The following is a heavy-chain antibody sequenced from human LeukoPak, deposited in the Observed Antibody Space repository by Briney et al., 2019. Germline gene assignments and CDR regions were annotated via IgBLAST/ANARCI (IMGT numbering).Heavy chain of an antibody. J-gene: IGHJ3*02. CDR1: GFTFDDYA. V-gene: IGHV3-9*01. Sequence: PGRSLRLSCAASGFTFDDYAMHWVRQVPGKGLEWVSGISWSSVVIGYADSVKGRFTISRDNARTSLYLQMNSLRPDDTAFYYCAKADYSSSWYDTFDMWGQGTMVTVSS. CDR2: ISWSSVVI. CDR3: AKADYSSSWYDTFDM. D-gene: IGHD6-13*01.